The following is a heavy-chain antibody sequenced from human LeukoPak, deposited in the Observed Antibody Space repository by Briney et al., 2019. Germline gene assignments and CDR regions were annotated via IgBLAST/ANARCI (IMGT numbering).Heavy chain of an antibody. CDR2: IRYDGSNK. CDR3: AKDTARDYYYMDV. D-gene: IGHD2-21*02. J-gene: IGHJ6*03. CDR1: GFTFRSYA. V-gene: IGHV3-30*02. Sequence: HGGSLRLSCAASGFTFRSYAMHWVRQAPGKGLEWVAFIRYDGSNKYYADSVRGRFTISRDNSKNTLYLQMNSLRAEDTAVYYCAKDTARDYYYMDVWGKGTTVTISS.